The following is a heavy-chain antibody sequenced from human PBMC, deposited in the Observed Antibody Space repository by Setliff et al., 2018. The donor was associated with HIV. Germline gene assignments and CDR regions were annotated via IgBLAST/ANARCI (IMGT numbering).Heavy chain of an antibody. V-gene: IGHV4-39*07. CDR1: GGSITRTPYY. CDR2: IHHSGTA. D-gene: IGHD6-19*01. Sequence: PSETLSLTCTVSGGSITRTPYYWGWIRQPPGKGLEWIGSIHHSGTAYDNPSLKSRVTISVDPSKNQILLRLSSVTAADTAVYYCVMNGWYSLEYWGQGMLVTVSS. CDR3: VMNGWYSLEY. J-gene: IGHJ4*02.